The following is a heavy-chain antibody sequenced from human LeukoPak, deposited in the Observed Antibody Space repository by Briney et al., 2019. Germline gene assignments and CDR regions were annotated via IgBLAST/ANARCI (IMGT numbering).Heavy chain of an antibody. V-gene: IGHV1-69*04. D-gene: IGHD6-13*01. CDR2: IIPILGIT. CDR3: ARGGWGASSNNFFDP. CDR1: GYTFTGYY. J-gene: IGHJ5*02. Sequence: ASVKVSCKASGYTFTGYYMHWVRQAPGQGLEWVGRIIPILGITNYAQNFQGRVTVTADKPSSTAYMELSSLTSGDTAVYYCARGGWGASSNNFFDPWGQGTLVTVSS.